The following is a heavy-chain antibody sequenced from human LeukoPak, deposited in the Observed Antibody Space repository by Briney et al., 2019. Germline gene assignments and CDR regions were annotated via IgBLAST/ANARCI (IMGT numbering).Heavy chain of an antibody. V-gene: IGHV4-39*01. J-gene: IGHJ5*02. D-gene: IGHD2-2*01. CDR2: IYYSGST. CDR3: ARLKYQLPTTKYNWFDP. Sequence: PSETLSLTCTVSGGSISSSSYYWGWIRQPPAKGLEWIGSIYYSGSTYYNPSLKSRVTISVDTAKNQSSLKLSSVTAADTAVYYCARLKYQLPTTKYNWFDPWGQGTLVTVSS. CDR1: GGSISSSSYY.